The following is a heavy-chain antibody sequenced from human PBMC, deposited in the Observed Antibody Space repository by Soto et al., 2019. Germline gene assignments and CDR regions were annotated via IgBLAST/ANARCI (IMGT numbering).Heavy chain of an antibody. CDR1: GGSFSGYY. V-gene: IGHV4-34*01. D-gene: IGHD3-10*01. CDR2: INHSGST. Sequence: PSETLSLTCAVYGGSFSGYYWSWIRQPPGKGLEWIGEINHSGSTNYNPSLKSRVTISVDTSTSTAYMEVSSLRPGDTAVYYCAREEAYYQSSRDYWLSYFDLWGQGTPVTVSS. J-gene: IGHJ4*02. CDR3: AREEAYYQSSRDYWLSYFDL.